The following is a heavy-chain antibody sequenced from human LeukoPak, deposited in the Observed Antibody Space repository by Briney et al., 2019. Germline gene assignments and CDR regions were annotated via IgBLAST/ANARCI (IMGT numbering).Heavy chain of an antibody. V-gene: IGHV3-7*01. CDR2: INQDGSVK. CDR1: GFTFSSYW. CDR3: ARIGYSSSSLDY. J-gene: IGHJ4*02. D-gene: IGHD6-13*01. Sequence: AGSLRLSCAASGFTFSSYWMTWVRQPPGKGLEWVANINQDGSVKYYVDSVKGRSTISRDNAKNIVYLQMDSVRAEDTAVYYCARIGYSSSSLDYWGQGNLVTVSS.